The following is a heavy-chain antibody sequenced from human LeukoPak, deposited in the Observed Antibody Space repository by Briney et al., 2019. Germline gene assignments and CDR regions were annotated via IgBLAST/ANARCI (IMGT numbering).Heavy chain of an antibody. J-gene: IGHJ4*02. V-gene: IGHV5-51*01. Sequence: GESLKISCKGSGYSFTSYWIGWVRQMPGKGLEWMGIIYPGDSDTRYSPSFQGQVTISADKSISTAYLQWSSLKASDTAMYYCARHLSHYDFRSGYYIGDGYYFDYWGQGTLVTVSS. CDR1: GYSFTSYW. D-gene: IGHD3-3*01. CDR2: IYPGDSDT. CDR3: ARHLSHYDFRSGYYIGDGYYFDY.